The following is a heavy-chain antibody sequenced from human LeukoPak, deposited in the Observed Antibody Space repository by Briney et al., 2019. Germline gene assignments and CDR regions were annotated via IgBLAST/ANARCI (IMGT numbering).Heavy chain of an antibody. D-gene: IGHD3-3*01. CDR3: ARDEPYDFWSGYLGY. Sequence: SETLSLTCTVSGGSISSYYWSWIRQPPGKGLEWIGYIYYSGSTNYNPSLKSRVTISVDTSKNQFSLKLSSVTAADTAVYYCARDEPYDFWSGYLGYWGQGTLVTVSS. V-gene: IGHV4-59*01. CDR2: IYYSGST. J-gene: IGHJ4*02. CDR1: GGSISSYY.